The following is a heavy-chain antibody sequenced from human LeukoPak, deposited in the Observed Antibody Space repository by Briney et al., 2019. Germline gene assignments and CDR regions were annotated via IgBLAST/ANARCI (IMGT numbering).Heavy chain of an antibody. V-gene: IGHV1-69*06. CDR1: GGTFSNYT. CDR2: IIPIFGTA. D-gene: IGHD1-1*01. CDR3: ARGRPESPFDP. Sequence: ASVKVSCKASGGTFSNYTISWVRQAPGQGLEWMGGIIPIFGTANYAQKFQGKVTITADKSTSTAYMELSSLRSDDTAIYYCARGRPESPFDPWGQGTLVTVSS. J-gene: IGHJ5*02.